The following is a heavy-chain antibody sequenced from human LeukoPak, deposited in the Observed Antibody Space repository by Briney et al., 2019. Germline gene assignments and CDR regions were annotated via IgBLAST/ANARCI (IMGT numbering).Heavy chain of an antibody. CDR1: GYSFTSYW. V-gene: IGHV5-51*01. J-gene: IGHJ5*02. CDR2: IYPGDSDT. D-gene: IGHD2-2*01. CDR3: ARQRGYCSSTSCYAENWFDP. Sequence: GESLKISCKGSGYSFTSYWIGWVRQLPGKGLEWMGIIYPGDSDTRYSPSFQGQVTISADKSIGTAYLQWSSLKASDTAMYYCARQRGYCSSTSCYAENWFDPWGQGTLVTVSS.